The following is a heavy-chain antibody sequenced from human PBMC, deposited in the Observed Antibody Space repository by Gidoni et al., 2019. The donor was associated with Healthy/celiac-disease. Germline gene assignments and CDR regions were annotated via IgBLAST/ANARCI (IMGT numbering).Heavy chain of an antibody. V-gene: IGHV4-59*01. J-gene: IGHJ4*02. CDR2: IYYSGST. CDR3: AREATRGIAVAY. D-gene: IGHD6-19*01. Sequence: QVQLQESGPGLVKPSETLSLTCTVSGGSISSYYWSWIRQPPGKGLEWIGYIYYSGSTNYNPSLKSRVTISVDTSKNQFSLKLSSVTAADTAVYYCAREATRGIAVAYWGQGTLVTVSS. CDR1: GGSISSYY.